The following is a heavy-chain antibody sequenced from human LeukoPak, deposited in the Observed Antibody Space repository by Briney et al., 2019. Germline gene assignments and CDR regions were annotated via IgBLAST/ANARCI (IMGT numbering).Heavy chain of an antibody. D-gene: IGHD3-10*01. CDR3: AKWMNYYGSGSYLGD. J-gene: IGHJ4*02. Sequence: GGSLRLSCAASGFSFSGYWMSWVRQAPGKGLEWVSAISGGGGSTYYADSVKGRFTISRDNSKNTLYLQMNSLRAEDTAVYYCAKWMNYYGSGSYLGDWGQGTLVTVSS. CDR2: ISGGGGST. V-gene: IGHV3-23*01. CDR1: GFSFSGYW.